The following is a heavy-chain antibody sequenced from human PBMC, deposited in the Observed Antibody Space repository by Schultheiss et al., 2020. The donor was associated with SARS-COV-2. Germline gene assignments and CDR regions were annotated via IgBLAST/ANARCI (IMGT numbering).Heavy chain of an antibody. CDR3: TRAGSYRHDY. V-gene: IGHV3-74*01. D-gene: IGHD1-26*01. Sequence: GESLKISCAASGFTFSSYWLHWVRQAPGEGLVWVSRINSDGSTTTYADSVKGRFTISRDNAKNTLYLQMNSLRVEDTAVYYCTRAGSYRHDYWGQGTLVTVSS. CDR2: INSDGSTT. J-gene: IGHJ4*02. CDR1: GFTFSSYW.